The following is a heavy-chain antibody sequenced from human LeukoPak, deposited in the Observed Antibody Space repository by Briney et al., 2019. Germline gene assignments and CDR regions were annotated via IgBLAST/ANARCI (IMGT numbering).Heavy chain of an antibody. Sequence: GGSLRLSCAASGFTVSSNYMSWVRQAPGKGLEWVSVIYSGGSTYYADSVKGRFTISRDNSKNTLYLQMNSLRAEDPAVYYCARGVVFIAAAGGYYFDYWGQGTLVTVSS. D-gene: IGHD6-13*01. CDR1: GFTVSSNY. CDR2: IYSGGST. V-gene: IGHV3-53*01. J-gene: IGHJ4*02. CDR3: ARGVVFIAAAGGYYFDY.